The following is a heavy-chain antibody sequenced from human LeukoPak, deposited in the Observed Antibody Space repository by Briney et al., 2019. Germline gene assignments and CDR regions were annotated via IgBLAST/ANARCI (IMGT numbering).Heavy chain of an antibody. V-gene: IGHV3-21*01. D-gene: IGHD6-6*01. CDR1: GFTFSSYS. Sequence: GGSLRLSCAASGFTFSSYSMNWVRQAPGKGLEWVSSISSSSYIYYADSVKGRFTISRDNAKNSVYLQMNSLRAEGRAVYYCASGGDSSSWVRYYGMDVWGQGNTVIVSS. CDR2: ISSSSYI. J-gene: IGHJ6*02. CDR3: ASGGDSSSWVRYYGMDV.